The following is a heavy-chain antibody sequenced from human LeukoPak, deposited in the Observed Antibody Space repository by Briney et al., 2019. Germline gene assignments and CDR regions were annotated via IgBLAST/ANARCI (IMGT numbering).Heavy chain of an antibody. CDR2: INDSGST. Sequence: SQTLSLTCAVSGGAFSNYFWTWIRQPPGKGLEWIAEINDSGSTNSNSSLRSRVAISLDTSKNQFSLRLTSVTAADTAVYYCARGQYCSTTTCYSARRYFDFWGQGTLVTVSS. D-gene: IGHD2-2*01. J-gene: IGHJ4*02. V-gene: IGHV4-34*01. CDR1: GGAFSNYF. CDR3: ARGQYCSTTTCYSARRYFDF.